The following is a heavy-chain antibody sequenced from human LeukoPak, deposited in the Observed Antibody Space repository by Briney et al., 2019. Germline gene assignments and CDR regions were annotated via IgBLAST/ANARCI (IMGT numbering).Heavy chain of an antibody. CDR1: GYTFTGYY. CDR2: INPNSGGT. V-gene: IGHV1-2*02. J-gene: IGHJ6*03. Sequence: ASVKDSCKASGYTFTGYYMHWVRQAPGQGLEWMGWINPNSGGTNYAQKFQGRVTMTRDMSTSTVYMELSSLRSEDTAVYYCARDPSTSTYYYYMDVWGKGTTVTVSS. CDR3: ARDPSTSTYYYYMDV. D-gene: IGHD2-2*01.